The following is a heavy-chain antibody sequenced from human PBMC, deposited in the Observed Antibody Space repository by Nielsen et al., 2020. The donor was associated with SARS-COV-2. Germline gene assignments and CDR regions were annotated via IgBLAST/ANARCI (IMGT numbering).Heavy chain of an antibody. CDR1: GFTFSHHA. J-gene: IGHJ5*02. Sequence: GESLKISCAASGFTFSHHAMHWVRQAPGKGLEWLTIVSYDGNEHYADSVRGRFTVSRDNSKGTVHLQLNSLTVEDTAVYYCARETLDHTSSFVDHWGQGTLVTVSS. V-gene: IGHV3-30*04. CDR2: VSYDGNE. D-gene: IGHD1-1*01. CDR3: ARETLDHTSSFVDH.